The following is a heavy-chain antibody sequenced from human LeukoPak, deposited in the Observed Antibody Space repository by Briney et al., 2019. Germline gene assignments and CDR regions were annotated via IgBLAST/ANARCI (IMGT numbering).Heavy chain of an antibody. D-gene: IGHD3-10*01. V-gene: IGHV4-31*03. Sequence: SETLSLTCTVSGGSISSGGYYWSWIRQHPGKGLEWIGYIYYSGSTYYNPSLKSRVTISVDTSKNQFSLKLSSVTAADTAVYYCARRGMVRGVIPDYWGQGTLVTVSS. CDR3: ARRGMVRGVIPDY. J-gene: IGHJ4*02. CDR2: IYYSGST. CDR1: GGSISSGGYY.